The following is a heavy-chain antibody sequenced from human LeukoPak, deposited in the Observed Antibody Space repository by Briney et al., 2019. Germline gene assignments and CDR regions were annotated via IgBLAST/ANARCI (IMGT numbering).Heavy chain of an antibody. CDR1: GFTFSSYA. CDR3: AKDRQVHLWFGELYFDY. J-gene: IGHJ4*02. D-gene: IGHD3-10*01. Sequence: GGSLRLSCAASGFTFSSYAMSWVRQAPGKGLEWVSAISGSGGSTYYADSVKGRFTISRDNSKNTLYLQMNSLRAEDTAVYYCAKDRQVHLWFGELYFDYWGQGTLVTVSS. CDR2: ISGSGGST. V-gene: IGHV3-23*01.